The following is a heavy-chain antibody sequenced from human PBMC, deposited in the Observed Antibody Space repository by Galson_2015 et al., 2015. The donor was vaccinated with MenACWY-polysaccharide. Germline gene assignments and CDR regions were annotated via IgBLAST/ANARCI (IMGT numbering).Heavy chain of an antibody. CDR3: VKFQGHPHFDYHMDA. Sequence: SLRLSCAASGFTVSTNYMSWVRQAPGKGLEWVSVIFGGGDTYYADSVKGRFTTTRDNPKNTLFLQMNNLRAEDTATYYCVKFQGHPHFDYHMDAWGKGATVTVSS. V-gene: IGHV3-53*01. CDR1: GFTVSTNY. J-gene: IGHJ6*03. D-gene: IGHD2/OR15-2a*01. CDR2: IFGGGDT.